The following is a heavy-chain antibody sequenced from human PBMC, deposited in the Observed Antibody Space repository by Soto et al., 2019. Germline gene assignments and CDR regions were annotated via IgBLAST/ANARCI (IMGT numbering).Heavy chain of an antibody. CDR2: IWYDGSNK. J-gene: IGHJ4*02. CDR3: EKDRLAGGFDY. D-gene: IGHD3-16*01. V-gene: IGHV3-33*06. CDR1: GFTFSSYG. Sequence: PGGSLRLSCATSGFTFSSYGMHWVRQAPGKGLEWVAVIWYDGSNKYYPDSVKGRFTISRDNSRNTLYLQMNSLRADDTAVYYCEKDRLAGGFDYWGQGTLVTV.